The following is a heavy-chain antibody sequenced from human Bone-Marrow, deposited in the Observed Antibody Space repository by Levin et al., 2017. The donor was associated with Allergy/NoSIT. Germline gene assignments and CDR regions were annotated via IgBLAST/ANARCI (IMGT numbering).Heavy chain of an antibody. Sequence: GESLKISCAASGFSFSNYAMTWVRQAPGKGLEWVSALGGVGDMTRYADSVKGRFTISRDNSKNTLFLQMNRLRVEDTAVYFCAKGSSGWFLEQDSWGQGTLVTVSS. CDR1: GFSFSNYA. V-gene: IGHV3-23*01. CDR3: AKGSSGWFLEQDS. D-gene: IGHD6-19*01. CDR2: LGGVGDMT. J-gene: IGHJ4*02.